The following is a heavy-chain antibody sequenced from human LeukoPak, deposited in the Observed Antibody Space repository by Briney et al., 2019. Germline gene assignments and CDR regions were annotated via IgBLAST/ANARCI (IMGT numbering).Heavy chain of an antibody. Sequence: GGSPRLSCAASGFTFSRHWMSWVRQAAGKGLEWVANIKEDGSVKYYVDSVKGRFTISRDNANNLLYLQMNSLRGEDTAVYYCVRDDWGPGDNWGQGTLVTVSS. J-gene: IGHJ4*02. V-gene: IGHV3-7*01. CDR1: GFTFSRHW. D-gene: IGHD2-21*01. CDR3: VRDDWGPGDN. CDR2: IKEDGSVK.